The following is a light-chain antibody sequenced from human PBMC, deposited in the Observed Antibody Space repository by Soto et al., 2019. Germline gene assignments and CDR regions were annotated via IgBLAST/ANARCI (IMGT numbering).Light chain of an antibody. CDR3: SSYGSTSTRYV. CDR2: EVS. CDR1: SSDVGGYNY. V-gene: IGLV2-14*01. J-gene: IGLJ1*01. Sequence: QSALTQPASVSGSPGQSITISCTGTSSDVGGYNYVSWQQQHPGKAPKLMIYEVSNRPSGVSNRFSGPKSGNTASLTISGLQAEDEADYFCSSYGSTSTRYVFGTGTKLTVL.